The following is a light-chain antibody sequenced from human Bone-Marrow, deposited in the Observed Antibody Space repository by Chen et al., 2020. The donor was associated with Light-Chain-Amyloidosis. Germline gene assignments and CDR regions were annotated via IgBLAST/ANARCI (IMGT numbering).Light chain of an antibody. CDR2: EVT. Sequence: QSALTQPSSVSGSPGQSNAIPCPGTSRDVGGDNHVSWYQQHPDKAPKLMIYEVTNRPSWVPDRFSGSKSDNTASLTISGLQTEDEADYFCSSYTITNTLVFGSGTRVTVL. V-gene: IGLV2-14*01. CDR3: SSYTITNTLV. J-gene: IGLJ1*01. CDR1: SRDVGGDNH.